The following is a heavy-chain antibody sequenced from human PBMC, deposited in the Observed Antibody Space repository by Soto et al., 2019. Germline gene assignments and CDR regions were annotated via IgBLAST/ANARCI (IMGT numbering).Heavy chain of an antibody. V-gene: IGHV1-18*01. CDR1: GYTFTSYG. CDR2: ISAYNGNT. CDR3: ARDKGYSSSGSCFPPSGFDY. J-gene: IGHJ4*02. Sequence: QVQLVQSGTEVKKPGASVKVSCKASGYTFTSYGISWVRQAPGQGLEWMGWISAYNGNTNYAQKLQGRVTMTTDTSTSTAYMELRSLRSDDTAVYYCARDKGYSSSGSCFPPSGFDYWGQGTLVTVSS. D-gene: IGHD2-15*01.